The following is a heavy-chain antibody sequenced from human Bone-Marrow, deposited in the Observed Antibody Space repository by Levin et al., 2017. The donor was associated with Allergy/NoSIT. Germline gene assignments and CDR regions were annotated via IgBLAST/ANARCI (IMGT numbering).Heavy chain of an antibody. CDR3: ASSDVGVVPSAIYYYGMDF. CDR1: RFIFRDHY. V-gene: IGHV3-72*01. J-gene: IGHJ6*02. Sequence: SCAASRFIFRDHYIDWVRQAPGKGLEWVGRTRNKANSYTTEYAASVKGRFTISRDDSKNSVFLQMNSLNSDDTAVYYCASSDVGVVPSAIYYYGMDFWGQGTTVTVSS. D-gene: IGHD2-2*01. CDR2: TRNKANSYTT.